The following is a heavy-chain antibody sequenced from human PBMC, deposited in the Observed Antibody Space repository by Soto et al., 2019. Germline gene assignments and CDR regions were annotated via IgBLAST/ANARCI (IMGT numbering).Heavy chain of an antibody. CDR1: GYTFTGYA. D-gene: IGHD6-19*01. CDR3: ARAVAVPADFDY. CDR2: INAGNGNT. Sequence: QVQLVQSGAEEKKPGASVKVSCKASGYTFTGYAMHWLRQAPGQRLEWMGWINAGNGNTKYSQKFQGRVTITRDTSASTAYMELSSLRSEDTAVYYCARAVAVPADFDYWGHGTLVTVSS. V-gene: IGHV1-3*05. J-gene: IGHJ4*01.